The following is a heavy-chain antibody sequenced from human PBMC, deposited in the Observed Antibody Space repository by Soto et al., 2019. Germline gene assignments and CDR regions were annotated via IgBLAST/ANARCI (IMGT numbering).Heavy chain of an antibody. D-gene: IGHD2-15*01. CDR2: ISYDGSNK. J-gene: IGHJ4*02. V-gene: IGHV3-30-3*01. CDR1: GFTFSSYA. CDR3: ARGGLACLYGGSCYSFDY. Sequence: QVQLVESGGGVVQPGRSLRLSCAASGFTFSSYAMHWVRQAPGKGLEWVAVISYDGSNKYYADSVKGRFTISRDNSKNTLYLQMNSLRAEDTAVYYCARGGLACLYGGSCYSFDYWGQGTLVTVSS.